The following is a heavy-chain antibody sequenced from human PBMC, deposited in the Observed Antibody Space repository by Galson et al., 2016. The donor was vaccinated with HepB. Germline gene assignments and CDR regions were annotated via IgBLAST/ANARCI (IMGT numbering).Heavy chain of an antibody. CDR1: GYIFTYYV. CDR2: INADNGNT. CDR3: ARVHYLAMDV. V-gene: IGHV1-3*01. Sequence: CKASGYIFTYYVMHWVRQAPGQRLEWMGWINADNGNTKYSQKFQGRVTITRDTSASTAYMELSSLRSEDTAVYYCARVHYLAMDVWGQGTKVTVSS. J-gene: IGHJ6*02. D-gene: IGHD3-10*01.